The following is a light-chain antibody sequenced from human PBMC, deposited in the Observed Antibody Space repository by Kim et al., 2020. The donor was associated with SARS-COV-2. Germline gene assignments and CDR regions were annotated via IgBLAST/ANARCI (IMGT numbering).Light chain of an antibody. J-gene: IGLJ1*01. CDR1: SSNIGSKT. CDR2: STN. Sequence: GQRVTISGSGSSSNIGSKTVDWFQHLPGTAPKLLIYSTNQRPSGVPDRFSGSKSGTSASLAISGLQSEDEADYYCAAWDDSLNAYVFGTGTKVTVL. CDR3: AAWDDSLNAYV. V-gene: IGLV1-44*01.